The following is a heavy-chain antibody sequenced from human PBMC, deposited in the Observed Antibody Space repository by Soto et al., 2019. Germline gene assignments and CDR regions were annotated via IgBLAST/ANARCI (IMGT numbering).Heavy chain of an antibody. CDR3: ATNSGYDSKPYYYYYYMDV. D-gene: IGHD5-12*01. V-gene: IGHV1-46*03. Sequence: ASVKVSCKASGYTFTSYYMHWVRQAPGQGLEWMGIINPSGGSTSYAQKFQGRVTMTRDTSTSTVYMELSSLRSEDTAVYYCATNSGYDSKPYYYYYYMDVWGKGTTVTVSS. CDR1: GYTFTSYY. J-gene: IGHJ6*03. CDR2: INPSGGST.